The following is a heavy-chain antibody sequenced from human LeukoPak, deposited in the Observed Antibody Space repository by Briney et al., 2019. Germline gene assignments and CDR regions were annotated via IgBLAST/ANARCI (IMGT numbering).Heavy chain of an antibody. CDR2: INPSGGSI. J-gene: IGHJ3*02. CDR3: ARGRNYYDSSGYYYEGDAFDI. CDR1: GYTFTGYY. Sequence: ASVKVSCKASGYTFTGYYMYWVRQAPGQGLEWMGTINPSGGSIRYAQKFQGRVTMTRDTSTSTVYMELSSLRSEDTAVYYCARGRNYYDSSGYYYEGDAFDIWGQGTMVTVSS. V-gene: IGHV1-46*01. D-gene: IGHD3-22*01.